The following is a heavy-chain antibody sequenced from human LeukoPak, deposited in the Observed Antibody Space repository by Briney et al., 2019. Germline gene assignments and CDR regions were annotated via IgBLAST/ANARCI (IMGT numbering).Heavy chain of an antibody. Sequence: GGSLRLSCAASGFTFDDYAMHWVRQAPGKGLEWVSGISWNSGSIGYADSVKSRFTISRDNAKNSLYLRMNSLRAEDTALYYCARVVTYYNWFDPWGQGTLVTVSS. CDR1: GFTFDDYA. J-gene: IGHJ5*02. D-gene: IGHD5-18*01. CDR3: ARVVTYYNWFDP. V-gene: IGHV3-9*01. CDR2: ISWNSGSI.